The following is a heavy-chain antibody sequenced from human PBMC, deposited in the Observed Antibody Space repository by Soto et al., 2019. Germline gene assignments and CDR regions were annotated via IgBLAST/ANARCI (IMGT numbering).Heavy chain of an antibody. CDR2: IYPGDSDT. CDR1: GYSFTSYW. Sequence: PGESLKISCKGSGYSFTSYWIGWVRQMPGKGLEWMGIIYPGDSDTRYSPSFQGQVTISADKSISTAYLQWSSLTSEDTAIYYCARDGVPIAGRSGFFDNWGPGTLVTVSS. CDR3: ARDGVPIAGRSGFFDN. D-gene: IGHD6-19*01. J-gene: IGHJ4*02. V-gene: IGHV5-51*01.